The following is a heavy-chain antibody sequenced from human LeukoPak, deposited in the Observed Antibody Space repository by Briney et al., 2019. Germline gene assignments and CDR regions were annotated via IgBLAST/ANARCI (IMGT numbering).Heavy chain of an antibody. J-gene: IGHJ5*02. Sequence: GGSQRLSCAASGFTVSSNYMSWVRQAPGKGLEWVANIKQDGTEKNYLDSVKGRFILSRDNAKNSLYLQLNFLRADDTAVYYCARDSRRVGATGGCDLWGQGTLVTVSS. CDR3: ARDSRRVGATGGCDL. CDR1: GFTVSSNY. CDR2: IKQDGTEK. V-gene: IGHV3-7*03. D-gene: IGHD1-26*01.